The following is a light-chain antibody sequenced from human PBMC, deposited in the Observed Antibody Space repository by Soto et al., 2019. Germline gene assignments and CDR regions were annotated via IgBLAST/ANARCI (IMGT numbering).Light chain of an antibody. Sequence: DIQMTQSPSSLPASVGDIVTITCRASQNIRNFLNWYQQKPGKAPKLLIYEVSRLQGGVPSRFSGSRSGTDFTLTISSLQPEDIATYYCQQYENLPTFGQGTRLEIK. J-gene: IGKJ5*01. CDR3: QQYENLPT. CDR1: QNIRNF. CDR2: EVS. V-gene: IGKV1-39*01.